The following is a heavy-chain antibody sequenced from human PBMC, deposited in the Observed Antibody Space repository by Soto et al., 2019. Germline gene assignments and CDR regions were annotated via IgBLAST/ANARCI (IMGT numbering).Heavy chain of an antibody. CDR2: INAGDGNT. J-gene: IGHJ4*02. V-gene: IGHV1-3*01. CDR3: ARDDNLGDIRY. D-gene: IGHD3-16*01. Sequence: ASVKVSCKASGYTFTYHVMHWMRQAPGQRLEWMGWINAGDGNTRYSQKFQGRVIITRDTSASTASMKLSSLTSEDTAVYYCARDDNLGDIRYWGQGTLVTVSS. CDR1: GYTFTYHV.